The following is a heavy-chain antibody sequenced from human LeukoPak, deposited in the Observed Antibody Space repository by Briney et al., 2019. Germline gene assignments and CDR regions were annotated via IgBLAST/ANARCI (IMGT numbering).Heavy chain of an antibody. V-gene: IGHV4-61*02. CDR3: AREGTGDGGYFDY. CDR2: IYTSGST. CDR1: GNSISSGDNY. Sequence: SETLSLTCTVSGNSISSGDNYWSWMRQPAWKGLEWIGRIYTSGSTNYNPSLKSRVTISGDTSKNQFSLKLSSVTAADTAVYYCAREGTGDGGYFDYWGQGTLVTVSS. J-gene: IGHJ4*02. D-gene: IGHD7-27*01.